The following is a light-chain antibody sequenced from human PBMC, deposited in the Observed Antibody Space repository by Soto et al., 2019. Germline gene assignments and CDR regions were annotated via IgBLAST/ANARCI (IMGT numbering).Light chain of an antibody. Sequence: EIVVTQSPVTLSVSPGEGATLSCRASQHIGGDLAWYQQKPGQAPRLLIYGASNRATGIPARFSGSGSLTEFTLTISSLQSEDFAVYHCQQYNNWPPTCGQGTKVEI. J-gene: IGKJ1*01. CDR3: QQYNNWPPT. V-gene: IGKV3-15*01. CDR1: QHIGGD. CDR2: GAS.